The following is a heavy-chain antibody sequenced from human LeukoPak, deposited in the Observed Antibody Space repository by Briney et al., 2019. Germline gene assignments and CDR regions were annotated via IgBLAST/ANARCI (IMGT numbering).Heavy chain of an antibody. Sequence: NPGGPLRLSCAASGFSFSSHYMNWVRQAPGKGLEWVSSISSSGGYIYSADSVKGRFTISRDNAKNSVYLHMNSLRAEDTAVYYCARTYNGSSHFDYWGQGTLVTVSS. D-gene: IGHD1-26*01. J-gene: IGHJ4*02. CDR3: ARTYNGSSHFDY. CDR2: ISSSGGYI. V-gene: IGHV3-21*01. CDR1: GFSFSSHY.